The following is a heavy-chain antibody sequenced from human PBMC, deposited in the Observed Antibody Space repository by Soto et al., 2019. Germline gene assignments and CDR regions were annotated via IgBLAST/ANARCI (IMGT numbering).Heavy chain of an antibody. J-gene: IGHJ4*02. Sequence: LRLSCVASGLTFGSRAITWVRQAPGEGLQWVSTITDTGGDAKYADSVRGRFVISRDNSKKTLYLQMTSLTAEDSAMYYCARGSTDSYPGSRIFDFWGRGTLVTVSS. CDR3: ARGSTDSYPGSRIFDF. CDR1: GLTFGSRA. CDR2: ITDTGGDA. D-gene: IGHD3-10*01. V-gene: IGHV3-23*01.